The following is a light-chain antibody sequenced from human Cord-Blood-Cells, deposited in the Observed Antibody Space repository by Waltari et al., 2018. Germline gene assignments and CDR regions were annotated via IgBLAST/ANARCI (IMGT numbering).Light chain of an antibody. CDR3: HQLNSYPFT. CDR2: AAS. CDR1: HGISSY. Sequence: IQFTQSPSSLSASVGDRVTITCRASHGISSYLDCYQQKPGKAPKLLIYAASTMQSAVTSRFSGSGSWTDFTPTISSLQPEDFATYYCHQLNSYPFTFGPGTKVDIK. V-gene: IGKV1-9*01. J-gene: IGKJ3*01.